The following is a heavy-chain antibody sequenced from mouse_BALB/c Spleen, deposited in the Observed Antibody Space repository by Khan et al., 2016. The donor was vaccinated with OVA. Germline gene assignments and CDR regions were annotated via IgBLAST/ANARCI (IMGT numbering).Heavy chain of an antibody. J-gene: IGHJ3*01. Sequence: EVELVESGGDLVKTGGSLKLSCAASGFTFSTYGMSWVRQTPDKRLEWVATISSGGHYTYYIDSVKGRFTISRDNAKNILYLQMTSLRSEDTAMYYWARLAYYYNSEGFAYWGQGTLVTVSA. CDR3: ARLAYYYNSEGFAY. D-gene: IGHD1-1*01. CDR1: GFTFSTYG. CDR2: ISSGGHYT. V-gene: IGHV5-6*01.